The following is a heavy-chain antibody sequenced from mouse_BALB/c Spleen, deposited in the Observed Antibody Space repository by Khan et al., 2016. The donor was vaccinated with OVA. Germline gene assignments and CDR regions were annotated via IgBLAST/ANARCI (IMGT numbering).Heavy chain of an antibody. J-gene: IGHJ4*01. V-gene: IGHV2-6-1*01. D-gene: IGHD2-10*01. Sequence: VELVESGPGLVAPSQSLSITCTISGFSLTNYGVHWVRQPPGKGLEWLVVIWSDGSTTYNSPLNSRLSISKDNSKSQVFLKMNSLQADDTAMYYCARQPYYQYYIMDYWGQGTSVTVSS. CDR3: ARQPYYQYYIMDY. CDR2: IWSDGST. CDR1: GFSLTNYG.